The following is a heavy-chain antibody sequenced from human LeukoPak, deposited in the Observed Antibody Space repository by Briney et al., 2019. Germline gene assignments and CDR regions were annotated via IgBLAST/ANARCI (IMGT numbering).Heavy chain of an antibody. J-gene: IGHJ4*02. D-gene: IGHD6-13*01. CDR2: MNPNSGDT. CDR1: GYTFTSYY. V-gene: IGHV1-8*02. Sequence: ASVKVSCKASGYTFTSYYMHWVRQAPGQGLEWMGWMNPNSGDTGYAQKFQGRVTMTRNTSISTAYMELSSLRSEDTAVYYCARVDSSSWYWALDYWGQGSLVTVS. CDR3: ARVDSSSWYWALDY.